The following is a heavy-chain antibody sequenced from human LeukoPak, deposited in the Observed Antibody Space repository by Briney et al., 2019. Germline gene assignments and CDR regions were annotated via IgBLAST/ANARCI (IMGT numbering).Heavy chain of an antibody. D-gene: IGHD3-10*01. V-gene: IGHV3-30*18. CDR3: AKSSMVRAVIAYCFDY. CDR1: GFTFSSYG. CDR2: MSFDGSNK. Sequence: PGGSLRLSCAASGFTFSSYGMHWVRQAPGKGLEWVAVMSFDGSNKYYADSMKGRFTISRDNSKNTLYLQMNNLRAEDTAVYYCAKSSMVRAVIAYCFDYWGQGTLVTVSS. J-gene: IGHJ4*02.